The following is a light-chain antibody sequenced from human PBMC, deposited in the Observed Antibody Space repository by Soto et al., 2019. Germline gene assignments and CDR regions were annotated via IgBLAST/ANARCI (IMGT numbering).Light chain of an antibody. J-gene: IGKJ1*01. V-gene: IGKV3-20*01. CDR2: SAS. CDR3: QQYGSAPWT. Sequence: EIVLTQSPGTLPLSPGERATLSCRASQSVASHYLAWYQQKPGQAPRLLIYSASGRASGIPDRFSGSGSGTDFTLTISRLEPEEFAVYYCQQYGSAPWTFGQGTKVEIK. CDR1: QSVASHY.